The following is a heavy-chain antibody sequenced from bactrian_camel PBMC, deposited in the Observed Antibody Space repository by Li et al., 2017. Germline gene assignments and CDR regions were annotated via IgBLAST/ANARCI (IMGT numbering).Heavy chain of an antibody. CDR2: IDTDGTT. CDR3: AVYPRGLEIRTVVAQRVGY. J-gene: IGHJ6*01. Sequence: HVQLVESGGDSVQAGGSLRLSCAISAYTDSSLSVGWFRQAPGKQREWVARIDTDGTTNYIDSVKGRFIISKDNVKNILYLQTNSLKPEDTAIYYCAVYPRGLEIRTVVAQRVGYWGQGTQVTVS. CDR1: AYTDSSLS. V-gene: IGHV3S53*01. D-gene: IGHD6*01.